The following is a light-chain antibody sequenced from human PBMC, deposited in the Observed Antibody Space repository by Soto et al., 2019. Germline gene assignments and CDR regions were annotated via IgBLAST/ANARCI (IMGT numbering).Light chain of an antibody. J-gene: IGKJ1*01. Sequence: EIVMTQSPATLSVSPGERATLSCRASQSVSSTLAWYQQKPGQAPRLLIYGASTRATGIPARFSGGGSGTEFTLTISSLQSEDFAVYYCQQYIYWPWTFGQGTKVDIK. V-gene: IGKV3-15*01. CDR3: QQYIYWPWT. CDR1: QSVSST. CDR2: GAS.